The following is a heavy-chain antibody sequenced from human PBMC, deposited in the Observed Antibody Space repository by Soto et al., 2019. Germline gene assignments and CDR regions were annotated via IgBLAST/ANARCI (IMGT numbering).Heavy chain of an antibody. Sequence: SGRPRVNPEQTLTLTCTLSVFSLTTRGEGMGWIRQPPGKALEWLALIYWDDDKRFSPSLKSRLAITRDTSKNQVVMTMTDMAPVDTAIYYCAHRQRTVVVGAPFDLWGQGSQVTVS. J-gene: IGHJ4*02. CDR1: VFSLTTRGEG. CDR2: IYWDDDK. CDR3: AHRQRTVVVGAPFDL. V-gene: IGHV2-5*02. D-gene: IGHD2-15*01.